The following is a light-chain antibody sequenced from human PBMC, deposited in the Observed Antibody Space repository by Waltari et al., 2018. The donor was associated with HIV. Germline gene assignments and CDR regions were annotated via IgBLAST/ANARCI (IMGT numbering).Light chain of an antibody. V-gene: IGKV3-15*01. J-gene: IGKJ5*01. CDR3: QQFYNWPPIT. Sequence: EIVLTQSPAPLSVSPGETATLSCRASENVNTHLAWHQQKPGQAPRLLIYGASTRATDIPARFSGSGSGTEFTLTISSLQPEDFAVYYCQQFYNWPPITFGQGTRLESK. CDR2: GAS. CDR1: ENVNTH.